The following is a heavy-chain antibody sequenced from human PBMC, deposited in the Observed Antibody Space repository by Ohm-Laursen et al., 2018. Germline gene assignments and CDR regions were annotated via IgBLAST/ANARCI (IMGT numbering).Heavy chain of an antibody. V-gene: IGHV3-9*01. CDR2: ISWNSGSI. CDR3: AKTGQSVGYFDY. CDR1: RFTFDDYA. J-gene: IGHJ4*02. Sequence: SLRLSCAASRFTFDDYAMHWVRQAPGKGLEWVSGISWNSGSIGYADSVKGRFTISRDNAKNSLYLQMNSLRAEDTALYYCAKTGQSVGYFDYWGQGTLVTVSS. D-gene: IGHD4-11*01.